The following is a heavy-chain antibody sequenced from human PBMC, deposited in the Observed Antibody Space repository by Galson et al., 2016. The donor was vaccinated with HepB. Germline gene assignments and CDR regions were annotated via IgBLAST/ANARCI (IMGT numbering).Heavy chain of an antibody. CDR3: ARLGGSGWTSDF. Sequence: SLRLSCAVSEFTLSYHWMNWVRQAPGKGLEWVATMKGDETQKRYVDSVKGRFTLSRGNAESSLFLQMDSLRAEDTAVYDCARLGGSGWTSDFWGQGTLVTVSS. CDR2: MKGDETQK. CDR1: EFTLSYHW. J-gene: IGHJ4*02. V-gene: IGHV3-7*01. D-gene: IGHD6-19*01.